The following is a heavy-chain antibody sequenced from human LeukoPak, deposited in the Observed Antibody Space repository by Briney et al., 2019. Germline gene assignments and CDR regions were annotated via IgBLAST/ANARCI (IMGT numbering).Heavy chain of an antibody. CDR1: GVSISSSYSH. V-gene: IGHV4-39*02. CDR2: IYYSGST. J-gene: IGHJ5*02. Sequence: SETLSLTCTVSGVSISSSYSHWGWIRQPPGMGLEWIGSIYYSGSTYYNQSLKSRVTISVDTSKNQFSLKLSSVTAADTAVYYCARDGYSSGWPWFDPWGRGTLVTVSS. CDR3: ARDGYSSGWPWFDP. D-gene: IGHD6-19*01.